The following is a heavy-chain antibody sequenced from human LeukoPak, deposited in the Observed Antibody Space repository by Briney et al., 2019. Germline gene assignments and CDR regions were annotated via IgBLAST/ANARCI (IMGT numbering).Heavy chain of an antibody. CDR3: VKDHGWLLYS. CDR2: ISLDGATT. Sequence: SGGSLRLSCAASGFTLCSYALSWVPQAPGKGLEWVSGISLDGATTYYAGSVEGRFTISRDNSKNTLYLQMNSLRADDTAVYYCVKDHGWLLYSWGQGTLVTVSS. CDR1: GFTLCSYA. V-gene: IGHV3-23*01. D-gene: IGHD3-9*01. J-gene: IGHJ4*02.